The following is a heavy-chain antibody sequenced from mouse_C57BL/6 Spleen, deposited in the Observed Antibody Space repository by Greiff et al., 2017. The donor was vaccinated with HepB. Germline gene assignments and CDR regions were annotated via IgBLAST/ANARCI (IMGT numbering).Heavy chain of an antibody. CDR2: IDPSDSYT. V-gene: IGHV1-50*01. CDR3: AYTAWFAD. CDR1: GYTFTSYW. D-gene: IGHD1-1*01. J-gene: IGHJ3*01. Sequence: VQLQQPGAELVKPGASVKLSCKASGYTFTSYWMQWVKQRPGQGLEWIGEIDPSDSYTNYNQKFKGKATLTVDTSSSTAYMQLSSLTSEDSAVYCCAYTAWFADWGQGTLVTVSA.